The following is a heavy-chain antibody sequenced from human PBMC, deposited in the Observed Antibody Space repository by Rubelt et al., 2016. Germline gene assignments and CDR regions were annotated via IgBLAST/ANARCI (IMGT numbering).Heavy chain of an antibody. J-gene: IGHJ2*01. D-gene: IGHD3-22*01. CDR2: PILGIA. CDR3: ARVGDSSGYIIRDWYFDL. V-gene: IGHV1-69*04. Sequence: PILGIANYAQKFQGRVTITADKSTGTAYMELSSLRSEDTAVYYCARVGDSSGYIIRDWYFDLWGRGTLVTVSS.